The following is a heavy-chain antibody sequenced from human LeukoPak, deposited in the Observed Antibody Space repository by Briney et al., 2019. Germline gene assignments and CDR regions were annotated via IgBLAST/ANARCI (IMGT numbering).Heavy chain of an antibody. CDR2: SSGSGAST. CDR3: AKDRAPYGSGGGEDYFDL. CDR1: GFTFINYA. Sequence: GGSLRLSCVGSGFTFINYAMTWVHQSPGRGLEYVSSSSGSGASTHYADSVKGRFTISRDNSRNTLYLEMSSLRAEDSALYYCAKDRAPYGSGGGEDYFDLWGRGTLVTVSS. D-gene: IGHD3-10*01. J-gene: IGHJ2*01. V-gene: IGHV3-23*01.